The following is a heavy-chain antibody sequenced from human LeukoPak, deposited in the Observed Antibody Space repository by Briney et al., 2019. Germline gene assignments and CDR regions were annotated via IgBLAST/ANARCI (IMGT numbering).Heavy chain of an antibody. CDR2: ISGSGGST. J-gene: IGHJ4*02. V-gene: IGHV3-23*01. CDR3: AKVTIGRGYCTSTSCSPFDY. Sequence: RTGGSLRLSCAASGFTFSSYAMSWVRQAPGKGLEWVSAISGSGGSTYYADSVKGRFTISRDNSKNTLHLQMNSLRADDTAVYYCAKVTIGRGYCTSTSCSPFDYWGQGTLVTVSS. D-gene: IGHD2-2*01. CDR1: GFTFSSYA.